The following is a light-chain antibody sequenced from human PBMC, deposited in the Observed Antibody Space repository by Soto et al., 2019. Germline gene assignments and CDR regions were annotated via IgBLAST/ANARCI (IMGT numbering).Light chain of an antibody. V-gene: IGLV2-14*01. Sequence: QSALTQPASVSGSPGQSITISCTGTSSDVGGYDFVSWYRKYPGQTPKILIYEVTHRHSGVPDRFSGSKSGNTASLTISGLQADDEADYYCSSYTNGSTPVFGPGTKLTVL. J-gene: IGLJ1*01. CDR1: SSDVGGYDF. CDR2: EVT. CDR3: SSYTNGSTPV.